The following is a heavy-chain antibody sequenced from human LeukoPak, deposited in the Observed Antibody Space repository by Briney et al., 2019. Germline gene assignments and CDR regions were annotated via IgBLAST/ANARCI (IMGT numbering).Heavy chain of an antibody. D-gene: IGHD3-22*01. Sequence: GASVKVSCKVSGYTLTELSMHWVRQAPGKGLEWMGGFDPEDGETNYAQNFQGRVTMTRDTSTSTVYMELSSLRSEDTAVYYCARVDYDSSGYGPSGYWGQGTLVTVSS. V-gene: IGHV1-24*01. CDR3: ARVDYDSSGYGPSGY. J-gene: IGHJ4*02. CDR2: FDPEDGET. CDR1: GYTLTELS.